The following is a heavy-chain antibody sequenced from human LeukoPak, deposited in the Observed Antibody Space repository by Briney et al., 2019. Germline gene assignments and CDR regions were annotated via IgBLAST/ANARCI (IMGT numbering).Heavy chain of an antibody. CDR1: GFTFSSYS. CDR2: ISSSSSYI. D-gene: IGHD3-9*01. CDR3: AREPYYDILTGYRIRSFDY. Sequence: GGSLRLSCAASGFTFSSYSMNWVRQAPGKGLEWVSSISSSSSYIYYADSMKGRFTISRDNAKNSLYLQMNSLRAEDKAVYYCAREPYYDILTGYRIRSFDYWGQGTLVTVSS. J-gene: IGHJ4*02. V-gene: IGHV3-21*01.